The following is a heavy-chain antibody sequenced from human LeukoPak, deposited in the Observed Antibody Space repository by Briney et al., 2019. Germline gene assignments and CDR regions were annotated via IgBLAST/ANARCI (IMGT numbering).Heavy chain of an antibody. D-gene: IGHD5-18*01. CDR3: ARVRYNSGYIFDY. V-gene: IGHV3-11*04. CDR2: ISSSGSTI. J-gene: IGHJ4*02. CDR1: GFTFSDYY. Sequence: GGSLRLSCAASGFTFSDYYMSWIRQAPGKGLGWVSYISSSGSTIYYADSVKGRFTISRGNAKNSLYLQMNNLRAEDTAVYYCARVRYNSGYIFDYWGQGTLVTVSS.